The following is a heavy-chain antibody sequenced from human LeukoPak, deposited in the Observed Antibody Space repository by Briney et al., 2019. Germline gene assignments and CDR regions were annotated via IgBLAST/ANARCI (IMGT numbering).Heavy chain of an antibody. Sequence: PGGSLRLSCAASGFTFSSYGMSWVRQAPGKGLEWVSAISGNGGSTYYADSVKGRFAISRDTSKNTLYLQMNSLRAEDTAVYYCARATWIQAFDIWGQGTMVTVSS. CDR2: ISGNGGST. CDR3: ARATWIQAFDI. CDR1: GFTFSSYG. D-gene: IGHD5-18*01. J-gene: IGHJ3*02. V-gene: IGHV3-23*01.